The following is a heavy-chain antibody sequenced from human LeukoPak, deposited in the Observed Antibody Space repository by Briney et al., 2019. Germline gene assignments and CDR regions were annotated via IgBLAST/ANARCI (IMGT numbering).Heavy chain of an antibody. CDR2: INPNSGGT. CDR1: GYTFTGYY. D-gene: IGHD5-18*01. Sequence: ASVKVSRKASGYTFTGYYMHWVRQAPGQGLEWMGWINPNSGGTNYAQKFQGRVTMTRDTSISTAYMELSRLRSDDTAVYYCARDLNPWIQLWLPLDYWGQGTLVTVSS. J-gene: IGHJ4*02. CDR3: ARDLNPWIQLWLPLDY. V-gene: IGHV1-2*02.